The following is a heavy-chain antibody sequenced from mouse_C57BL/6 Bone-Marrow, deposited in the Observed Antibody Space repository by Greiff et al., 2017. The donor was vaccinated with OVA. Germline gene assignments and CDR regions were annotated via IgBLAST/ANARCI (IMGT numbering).Heavy chain of an antibody. CDR2: ISSGSSTI. CDR3: ARRGITTVSRDAMDY. D-gene: IGHD1-1*01. J-gene: IGHJ4*01. V-gene: IGHV5-17*01. Sequence: VQLQQSGGGLVKPGGSLKLSCAASGFTFSDYGMHWVRQAPEKGLEWVAYISSGSSTIYYADTVKGRFTISRDNAKNTLFLQMTSLRSEDTAMYYCARRGITTVSRDAMDYWGQGTSVTVSS. CDR1: GFTFSDYG.